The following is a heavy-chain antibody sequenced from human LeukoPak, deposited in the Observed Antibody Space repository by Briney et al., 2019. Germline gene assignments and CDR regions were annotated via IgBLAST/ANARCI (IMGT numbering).Heavy chain of an antibody. Sequence: ASVNVSCKASGYTFTSYYMHWVRQAPGQGLEWMGIINPSGGSTSYAQKFQGRVTMTRDTSTSTVYMELSSLRSEDTAVYYCASSTYCSGGSCSFFDYWGQGTLVTVSS. J-gene: IGHJ4*02. V-gene: IGHV1-46*01. CDR3: ASSTYCSGGSCSFFDY. CDR2: INPSGGST. CDR1: GYTFTSYY. D-gene: IGHD2-15*01.